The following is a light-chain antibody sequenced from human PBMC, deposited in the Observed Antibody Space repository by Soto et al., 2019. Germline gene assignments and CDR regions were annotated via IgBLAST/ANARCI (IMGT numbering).Light chain of an antibody. CDR3: LQDINYPWT. V-gene: IGKV1-6*01. J-gene: IGKJ1*01. CDR2: GAS. Sequence: IKMTQSPYSLSAYVGDGVTLSARASQGIGNALGWYQQKPGKPPKVLIYGASNLQSGVPPRFSGSGSGTDFTLAISSLQPEDSATYYCLQDINYPWTFGQGTKVDVK. CDR1: QGIGNA.